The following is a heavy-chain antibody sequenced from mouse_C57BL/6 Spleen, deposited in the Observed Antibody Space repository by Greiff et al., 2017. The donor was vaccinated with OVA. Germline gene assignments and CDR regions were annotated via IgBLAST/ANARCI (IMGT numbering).Heavy chain of an antibody. CDR1: GYTFTSYW. D-gene: IGHD2-1*01. V-gene: IGHV1-55*01. CDR2: IYPGSGGT. Sequence: VQLQQPGAELVKPGASVKMSCKASGYTFTSYWITWVKQRPGQGLEWIGDIYPGSGGTNNNEKFKSKATLTVDTSSSTAYMQLSSLTSDDSAVYYRGKLWYRDYAMDYWGQGTSVTVSS. CDR3: GKLWYRDYAMDY. J-gene: IGHJ4*01.